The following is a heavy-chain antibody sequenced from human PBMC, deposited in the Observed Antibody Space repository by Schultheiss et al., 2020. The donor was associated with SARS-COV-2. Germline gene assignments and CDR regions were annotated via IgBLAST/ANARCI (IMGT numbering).Heavy chain of an antibody. V-gene: IGHV4-31*11. J-gene: IGHJ6*02. CDR2: IYYSGST. D-gene: IGHD3-22*01. CDR1: GGSISSGGYY. Sequence: SQTLSLTCAVSGGSISSGGYYWSWIRQHPGKGLEWIGYIYYSGSTNYNPSLKSRVTISVDTSKNQFSLKLSSVTAADTAVYYCAKDLARRVVDSLYYGMDVWGQGTTVTVSS. CDR3: AKDLARRVVDSLYYGMDV.